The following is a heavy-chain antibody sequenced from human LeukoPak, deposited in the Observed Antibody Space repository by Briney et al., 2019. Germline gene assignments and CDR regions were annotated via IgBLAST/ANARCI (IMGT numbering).Heavy chain of an antibody. D-gene: IGHD3-10*01. CDR2: LSASSINI. CDR1: GFTFSDYA. J-gene: IGHJ4*02. CDR3: ARHETPMVRGANDY. V-gene: IGHV3-21*01. Sequence: GGSLRLSCAASGFTFSDYAMNWVRQAPGKRLEWVASLSASSINIYYRDSVKGRFAISRDNAKNSLYLQMNSLRAEDTAVYYCARHETPMVRGANDYWGQGTLVTVSS.